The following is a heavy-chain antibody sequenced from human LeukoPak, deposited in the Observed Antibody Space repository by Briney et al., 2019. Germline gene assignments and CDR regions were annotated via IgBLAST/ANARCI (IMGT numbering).Heavy chain of an antibody. CDR1: GYTFTTYG. CDR3: ARQYSSSLYYFDY. D-gene: IGHD6-13*01. J-gene: IGHJ4*02. V-gene: IGHV1-18*01. CDR2: ISVYNGKT. Sequence: ASVKVSGKTSGYTFTTYGITWVRQAPGQGLEWMGWISVYNGKTNYAQKFQGRVTMTTNTSTSTAYMELRSLRSDDTAVYYCARQYSSSLYYFDYWGQGTLVTVSS.